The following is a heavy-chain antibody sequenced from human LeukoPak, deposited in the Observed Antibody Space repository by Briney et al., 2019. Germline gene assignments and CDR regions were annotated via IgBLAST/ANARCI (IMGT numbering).Heavy chain of an antibody. V-gene: IGHV1-18*04. Sequence: GASVKVSCKTSGYTFTGYYMHWVRQAPGQGLEWMGWISAYNGNTKYAQKFQGRVAMTTDTSTSTAYMELRSLRSDDTAVYYCARGSTWTWFDSWGQGTLVTVSS. CDR2: ISAYNGNT. J-gene: IGHJ5*01. CDR3: ARGSTWTWFDS. D-gene: IGHD2-2*01. CDR1: GYTFTGYY.